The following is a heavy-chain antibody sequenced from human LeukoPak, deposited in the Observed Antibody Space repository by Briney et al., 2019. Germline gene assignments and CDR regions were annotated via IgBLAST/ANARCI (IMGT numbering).Heavy chain of an antibody. CDR1: GFTFSSYW. J-gene: IGHJ1*01. V-gene: IGHV3-74*01. D-gene: IGHD3-22*01. Sequence: GGSLRLSCAASGFTFSSYWMHWVRQAPGKGLVWVSRIKSDGSTNYADSVKGRFTISRDNANNTVSLQMNSLRAEDTGVYYCARAPSEIGGYYPEYFRHWGQGTLVTVSS. CDR3: ARAPSEIGGYYPEYFRH. CDR2: IKSDGST.